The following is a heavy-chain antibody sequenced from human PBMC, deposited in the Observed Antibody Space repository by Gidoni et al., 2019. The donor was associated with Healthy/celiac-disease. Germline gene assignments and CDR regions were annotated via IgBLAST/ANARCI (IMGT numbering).Heavy chain of an antibody. V-gene: IGHV4-38-2*01. J-gene: IGHJ6*02. D-gene: IGHD2-15*01. Sequence: QVQLQESGPGLVKPSETLSLTCAVSGYSISSGYSWGWIRQPPGKGLEWIGSIYHSGSTYYNPSLKSRVTISVDTSKNQFSLKLSSVTAADTAVYYCARAKDGYCSGGSCYGDYGMDVWGQGTTVTVSS. CDR3: ARAKDGYCSGGSCYGDYGMDV. CDR2: IYHSGST. CDR1: GYSISSGYS.